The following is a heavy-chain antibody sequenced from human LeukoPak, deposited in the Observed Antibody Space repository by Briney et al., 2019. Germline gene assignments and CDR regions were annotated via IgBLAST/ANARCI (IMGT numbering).Heavy chain of an antibody. CDR1: GFTFSSFW. J-gene: IGHJ4*02. CDR3: ARDREFCISTSCYKPLDY. V-gene: IGHV3-74*01. D-gene: IGHD2-2*02. CDR2: INTDGSGT. Sequence: GPSLRLSCAASGFTFSSFWMHWVRQAPGEGLVWVSRINTDGSGTTYADSVKGRFTISRDNAKNTLYLQMNSLRAEDTAVYYCARDREFCISTSCYKPLDYWGQATLVTV.